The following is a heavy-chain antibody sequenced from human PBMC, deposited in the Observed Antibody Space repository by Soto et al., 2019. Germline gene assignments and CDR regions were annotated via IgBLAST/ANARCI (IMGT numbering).Heavy chain of an antibody. J-gene: IGHJ5*02. V-gene: IGHV4-59*01. CDR2: IYYSGST. CDR3: ARARGHRTPGFDP. CDR1: GGSISSYY. Sequence: QVQLQESGPGLVKPSETLSLTCTVSGGSISSYYWSWIRQPPGQGLEWIGYIYYSGSTNYNPSLKSRVTISVDTSKNQFSLKLRSVTAADTAVYYCARARGHRTPGFDPWGQGTLVTVSS.